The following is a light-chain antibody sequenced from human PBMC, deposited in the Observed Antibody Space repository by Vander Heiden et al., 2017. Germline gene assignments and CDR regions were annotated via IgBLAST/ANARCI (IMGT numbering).Light chain of an antibody. CDR3: SSYTGSATSTVV. CDR2: EVS. Sequence: QSALTKPASVSGAPGQSITISCTGTSSDVGGYNYVSWYQNHPGKAPKLMIYEVSNRPSGVSDRFSGSKSGNTASLTISGLQAEDEADYYCSSYTGSATSTVVFGGGTRLTVL. V-gene: IGLV2-14*01. J-gene: IGLJ2*01. CDR1: SSDVGGYNY.